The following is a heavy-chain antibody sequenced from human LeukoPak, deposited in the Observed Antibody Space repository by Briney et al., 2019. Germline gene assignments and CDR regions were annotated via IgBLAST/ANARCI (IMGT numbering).Heavy chain of an antibody. Sequence: SETLSLTCTVSGGSISSGSYYWSWIRQPAGKGLEWIGRINTSGSTNYNPSLKSRVTMSVDTSKNQFSLKLSSVTAADTAGYYCARGFDCGGDCYSHSYNWFDPLGHGTLVNVYS. V-gene: IGHV4-61*02. J-gene: IGHJ5*02. CDR3: ARGFDCGGDCYSHSYNWFDP. CDR1: GGSISSGSYY. D-gene: IGHD2-21*02. CDR2: INTSGST.